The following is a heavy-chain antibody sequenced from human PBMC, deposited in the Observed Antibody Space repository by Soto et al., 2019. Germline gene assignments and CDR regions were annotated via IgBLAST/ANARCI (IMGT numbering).Heavy chain of an antibody. J-gene: IGHJ6*02. Sequence: TLSLTCTVSGDSITNSDYYWNWIRQSPGKGLEWFGSIDYSGSTSSNPSLNSRITISADTPKNLLTLELKSVTTADTALYCCDRGGPYYYGMDVWGQGTTVTVSS. CDR3: DRGGPYYYGMDV. CDR1: GDSITNSDYY. CDR2: IDYSGST. V-gene: IGHV4-30-4*01.